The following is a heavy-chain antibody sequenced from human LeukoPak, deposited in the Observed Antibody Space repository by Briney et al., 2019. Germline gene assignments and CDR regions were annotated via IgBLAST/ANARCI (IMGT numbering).Heavy chain of an antibody. CDR3: ASPYYDFWSGYYK. CDR2: ISGNGGST. D-gene: IGHD3-3*01. V-gene: IGHV3-23*01. Sequence: PGGSLRLSCAASGFTFSSYAMSWVRQAPGKGLEWVSAISGNGGSTYYADSVKGRFTISRDNSKNTLYLQMNSLRAEDTAVYYCASPYYDFWSGYYKWGQGTLVTVSS. J-gene: IGHJ4*02. CDR1: GFTFSSYA.